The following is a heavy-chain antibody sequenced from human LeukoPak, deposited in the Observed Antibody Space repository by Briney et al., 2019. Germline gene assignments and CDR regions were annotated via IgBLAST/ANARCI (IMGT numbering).Heavy chain of an antibody. V-gene: IGHV3-23*01. CDR2: IRGSVDSK. J-gene: IGHJ5*02. CDR3: AKGRGSSHYQWYDP. CDR1: GFTFSCSA. Sequence: SLRLSCSPAGFTFSCSAIMWVSHVPGKVRGWVSGIRGSVDSKYYADSGKGWFTISRDNSKNTLYLEVNSVRAEDTAVYSCAKGRGSSHYQWYDPWGQGTLVTVSS. D-gene: IGHD2-2*01.